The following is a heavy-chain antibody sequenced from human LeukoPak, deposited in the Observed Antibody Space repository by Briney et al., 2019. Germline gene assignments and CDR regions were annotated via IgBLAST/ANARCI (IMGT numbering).Heavy chain of an antibody. Sequence: GGSLRLSCAASRFTFSTYSMHWVRQAPGKGLEWVSYISSSSSTIYYADSVKGRFTISRDNAKNSLYLQMNSLRAEDTAVYYCARPSWDHWGQGTLVTVSS. CDR2: ISSSSSTI. CDR3: ARPSWDH. D-gene: IGHD3-10*01. CDR1: RFTFSTYS. V-gene: IGHV3-48*01. J-gene: IGHJ4*02.